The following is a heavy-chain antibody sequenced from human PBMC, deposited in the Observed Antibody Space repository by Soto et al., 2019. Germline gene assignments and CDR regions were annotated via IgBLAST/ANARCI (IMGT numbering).Heavy chain of an antibody. V-gene: IGHV1-69*13. J-gene: IGHJ4*02. CDR3: VILWFGSKPADY. D-gene: IGHD3-10*01. CDR2: IIPIFGTA. CDR1: GGTFSSYA. Sequence: SVKVSCKASGGTFSSYAISWVRQAPGQGLEWMGGIIPIFGTANYAQKFQGRVTITADESTSTAYMELSSLRSEDTAVYYCVILWFGSKPADYWGQGTLVTVSS.